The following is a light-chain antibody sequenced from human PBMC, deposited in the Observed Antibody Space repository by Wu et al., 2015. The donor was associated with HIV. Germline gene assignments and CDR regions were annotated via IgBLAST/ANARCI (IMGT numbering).Light chain of an antibody. J-gene: IGKJ4*01. Sequence: EIVLTQSPGTLSLSPGERATLSCRASQSVDRSYLAWYQQKPGQNTRLLIYGASSRATGIPDRFSGSGSGTDFTLTITRLEPEDFAVYFCQQYGSSPLTFGGGTNVEIK. CDR3: QQYGSSPLT. CDR2: GAS. V-gene: IGKV3-20*01. CDR1: QSVDRSY.